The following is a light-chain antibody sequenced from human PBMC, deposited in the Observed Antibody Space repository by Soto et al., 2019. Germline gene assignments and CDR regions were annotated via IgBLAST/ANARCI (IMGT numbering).Light chain of an antibody. CDR2: DVS. J-gene: IGLJ1*01. V-gene: IGLV2-14*03. Sequence: QSVLTQPASVSGSPGQSITISCTGTSSDVGGYNYVSWYQHHPGKAPKLMIYDVSNRPSGVSSRFSGSKSGNTASLTISGLQVEDEADYYCCSCTSGSTYVFGTGTKLTVL. CDR1: SSDVGGYNY. CDR3: CSCTSGSTYV.